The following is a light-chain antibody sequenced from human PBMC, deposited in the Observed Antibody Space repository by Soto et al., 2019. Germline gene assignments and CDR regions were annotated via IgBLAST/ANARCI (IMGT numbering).Light chain of an antibody. V-gene: IGLV1-44*01. J-gene: IGLJ2*01. CDR1: SSNIGSNP. CDR2: TNN. Sequence: QSVLTQPPSASGTPGQRVTISCSGSSSNIGSNPVSWYQHLPGTAPKVLIFTNNQRPSGVPDRVSGSKSGTSASLAISGLQAEDEADYFCCSYADGQTLAFGGGTKLTVL. CDR3: CSYADGQTLA.